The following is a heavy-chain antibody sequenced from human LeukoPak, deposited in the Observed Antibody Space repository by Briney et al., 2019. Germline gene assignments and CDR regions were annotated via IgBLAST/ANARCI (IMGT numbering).Heavy chain of an antibody. V-gene: IGHV4-39*01. CDR2: IYYSGST. Sequence: SETLSLTCTVSGGSISSSSYYWGWIRQPPGKGLEWIGSIYYSGSTYYNPSLKSRVTISVDTSKNQFSLKLSSVTAADTAVYYCGRNKREWELRPYYYYGMDVWGQGTTVTVSS. CDR3: GRNKREWELRPYYYYGMDV. J-gene: IGHJ6*02. D-gene: IGHD1-26*01. CDR1: GGSISSSSYY.